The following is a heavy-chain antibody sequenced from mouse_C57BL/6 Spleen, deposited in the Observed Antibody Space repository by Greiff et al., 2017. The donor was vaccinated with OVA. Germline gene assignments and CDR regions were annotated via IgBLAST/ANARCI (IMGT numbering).Heavy chain of an antibody. CDR3: ARDKPYTWYFDV. CDR2: ISYSGST. Sequence: EVMLVESGPGMVKPSQSLSLTCTVTGYSITSGYDWHWIRHFPGNKLEWMGYISYSGSTNYNPSLKSRISITHDTSKNHFFLKLNSVTTEDTATYYCARDKPYTWYFDVWGTGTTVTVSS. V-gene: IGHV3-1*01. D-gene: IGHD2-10*01. CDR1: GYSITSGYD. J-gene: IGHJ1*03.